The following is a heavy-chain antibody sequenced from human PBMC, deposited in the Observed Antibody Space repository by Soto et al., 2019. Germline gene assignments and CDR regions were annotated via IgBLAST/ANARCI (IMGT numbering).Heavy chain of an antibody. CDR3: ARVRDYYDSSGYPPYYGMDV. CDR1: GGSISSYY. J-gene: IGHJ6*02. V-gene: IGHV4-59*01. D-gene: IGHD3-22*01. CDR2: IYYSGST. Sequence: SETLSLTCTVSGGSISSYYWSWIRQPPGKGLEWIGYIYYSGSTNYNPSLKSRVTISVDTSKNQFSLKLSSVTAADTAVYYCARVRDYYDSSGYPPYYGMDVWGQGTTVTVSS.